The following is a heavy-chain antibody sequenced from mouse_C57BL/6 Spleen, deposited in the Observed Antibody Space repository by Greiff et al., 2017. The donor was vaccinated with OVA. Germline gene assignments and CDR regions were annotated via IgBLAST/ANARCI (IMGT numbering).Heavy chain of an antibody. Sequence: VKLQESGPGLVQPSQRLSITCTVSGFSLTSYGVHWVRQSPGKGLEWLGVIWSGGSTDNNAAFISRLSISKDNSKSQEFLKMNSLQADDTAIYYCARKTNYKGMDDWGQGTSVTVSS. D-gene: IGHD2-12*01. J-gene: IGHJ4*01. CDR1: GFSLTSYG. V-gene: IGHV2-2*01. CDR3: ARKTNYKGMDD. CDR2: IWSGGST.